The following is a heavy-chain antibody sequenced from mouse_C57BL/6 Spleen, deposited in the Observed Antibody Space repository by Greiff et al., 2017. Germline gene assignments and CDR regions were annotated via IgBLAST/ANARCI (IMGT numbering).Heavy chain of an antibody. CDR3: AREVVTTKDYCDY. Sequence: VQLQQSGAELAKPGASVKLSCKASGYTFTSYWMHWVKQRPGQGLEWIGYINPSSGYTKYNQKFKDKATLTADKSSSTAYMQLSSLTYEDSAVYYCAREVVTTKDYCDYGGQGTTLTVSA. J-gene: IGHJ2*01. CDR2: INPSSGYT. D-gene: IGHD2-2*01. V-gene: IGHV1-7*01. CDR1: GYTFTSYW.